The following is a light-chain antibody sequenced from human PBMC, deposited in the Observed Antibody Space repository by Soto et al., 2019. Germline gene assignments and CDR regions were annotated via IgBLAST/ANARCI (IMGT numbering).Light chain of an antibody. Sequence: EIVLTQSPATLSLFPGERATLSCRASQSVDNYLAWYQQKPGQAHRXLIYAASRRATGIPDRFSGSGSGTDLTITISRLEPEDFEVYYCQQYGSSPWTFGQGTKVDIK. V-gene: IGKV3-20*01. CDR1: QSVDNY. CDR2: AAS. CDR3: QQYGSSPWT. J-gene: IGKJ1*01.